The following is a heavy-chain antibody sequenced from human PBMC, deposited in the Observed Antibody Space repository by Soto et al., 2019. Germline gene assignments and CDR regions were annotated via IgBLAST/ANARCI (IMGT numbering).Heavy chain of an antibody. Sequence: ASGKVSCKASGYTFTSYAMHWVRQAPGQRLEWMGWINAGNGNTKYSQKFQGRVTITRDTSASTAYMELSSLRSEDTAVYYSASDGGHVLRFFEWFSYYYRLDVWGQGTTVTVSS. CDR3: ASDGGHVLRFFEWFSYYYRLDV. CDR1: GYTFTSYA. D-gene: IGHD3-3*01. V-gene: IGHV1-3*01. CDR2: INAGNGNT. J-gene: IGHJ6*02.